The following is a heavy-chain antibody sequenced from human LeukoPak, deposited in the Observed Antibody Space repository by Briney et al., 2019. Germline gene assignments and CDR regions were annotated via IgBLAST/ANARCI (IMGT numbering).Heavy chain of an antibody. V-gene: IGHV3-21*01. J-gene: IGHJ5*02. CDR2: ISNTGGFS. CDR3: ARVPSGSGSYLWWFDP. D-gene: IGHD3-10*01. Sequence: PGGSLRFSCAASGFTFSVHAMIWVRQAPGKGLEGVSSISNTGGFSMYADSVEGRFTISRDNAKNSLYLQMNSLRADDTAVYFCARVPSGSGSYLWWFDPWGQGTLVTVSS. CDR1: GFTFSVHA.